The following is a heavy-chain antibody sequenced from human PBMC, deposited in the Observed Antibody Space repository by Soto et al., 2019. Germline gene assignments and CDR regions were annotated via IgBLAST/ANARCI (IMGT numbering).Heavy chain of an antibody. Sequence: GGSLRLSCAASGFTFSSNAMSWVRQGPGKGLEWVSAISSSGGSTYYADPVKGRFTISRDNSKNTLYLQMNSRRAEDTALYYCAISQPRGGRTTFIYWGQGTQVTVSS. CDR2: ISSSGGST. V-gene: IGHV3-23*01. CDR1: GFTFSSNA. D-gene: IGHD3-16*01. J-gene: IGHJ4*02. CDR3: AISQPRGGRTTFIY.